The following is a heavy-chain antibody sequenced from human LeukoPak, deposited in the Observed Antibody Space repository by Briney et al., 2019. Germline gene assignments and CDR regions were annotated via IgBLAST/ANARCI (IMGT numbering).Heavy chain of an antibody. CDR2: IKPDGSER. V-gene: IGHV3-7*01. Sequence: GGSLRLSCAASGFTFSSYWMNWVRQAPGKGLEWVANIKPDGSERYYEDSVKGRFTISRDNAKNSLYLQMNTLRAEDTAVYYCARDPAAAGTAEDAFDIWGQGTMVTVSS. CDR1: GFTFSSYW. D-gene: IGHD6-13*01. CDR3: ARDPAAAGTAEDAFDI. J-gene: IGHJ3*02.